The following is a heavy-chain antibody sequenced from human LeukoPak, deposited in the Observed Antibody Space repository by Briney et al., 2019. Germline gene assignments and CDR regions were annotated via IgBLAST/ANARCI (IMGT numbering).Heavy chain of an antibody. V-gene: IGHV3-21*01. CDR1: GFTFDSYS. Sequence: NPGGSLRLSCAASGFTFDSYSMNWVRQAPGKGLEWVSSISVGSRYIFYADSVKGRFTISRDNAKNSLYLQMNSLRAEDTAVYYCARSYYDYVWGSYRYSGHDYWGQGTLVTVSS. CDR2: ISVGSRYI. D-gene: IGHD3-16*02. J-gene: IGHJ4*02. CDR3: ARSYYDYVWGSYRYSGHDY.